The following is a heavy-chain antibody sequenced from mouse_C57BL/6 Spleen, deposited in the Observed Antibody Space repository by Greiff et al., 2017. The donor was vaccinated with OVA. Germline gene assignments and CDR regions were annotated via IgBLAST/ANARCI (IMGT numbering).Heavy chain of an antibody. J-gene: IGHJ3*01. CDR2: IAPENGDT. CDR1: GFTFKDDY. V-gene: IGHV14-4*01. Sequence: VQLKQSGAELVRPGASVKLSCTASGFTFKDDYMHWVKQRPEQGLEWMGWIAPENGDTEYAGGFEGKATITADTTSNTAYLQLSTLAYEATAVYFCTTGGSFAYWGQGTLVTVSA. CDR3: TTGGSFAY. D-gene: IGHD1-1*02.